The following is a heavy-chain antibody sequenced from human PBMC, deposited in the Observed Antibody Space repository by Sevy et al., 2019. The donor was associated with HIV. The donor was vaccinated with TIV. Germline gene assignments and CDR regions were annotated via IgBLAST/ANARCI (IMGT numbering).Heavy chain of an antibody. V-gene: IGHV3-23*01. Sequence: GGPLRLSCAASGFTFSTYAMSWVRQAPGKGLEWVSGISGGGGGTYYADSVKGRLTICRDNSKNTLYLQMKSLRAEDTALYYCAKDAAVETAVVTGFDYWGQGTLVTVSS. D-gene: IGHD5-18*01. CDR2: ISGGGGGT. CDR3: AKDAAVETAVVTGFDY. CDR1: GFTFSTYA. J-gene: IGHJ4*02.